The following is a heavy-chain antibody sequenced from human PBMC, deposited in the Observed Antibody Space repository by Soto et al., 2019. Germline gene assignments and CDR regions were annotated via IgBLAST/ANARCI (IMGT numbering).Heavy chain of an antibody. CDR3: ARDQTGTPLGENYYYYGMDV. Sequence: SETLSLTCTVSGGSISSGGYYWSWIRQHPGKGLEWIGYIYYSGSTYYNPSLKSRVTISVDTSKNQFSLKLSSVTAADTAVYYCARDQTGTPLGENYYYYGMDVWGQGTTVTVSS. J-gene: IGHJ6*02. CDR1: GGSISSGGYY. V-gene: IGHV4-31*03. CDR2: IYYSGST. D-gene: IGHD1-1*01.